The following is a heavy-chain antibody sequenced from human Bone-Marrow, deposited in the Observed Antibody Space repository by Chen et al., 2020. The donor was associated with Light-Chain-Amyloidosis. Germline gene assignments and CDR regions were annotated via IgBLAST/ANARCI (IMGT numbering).Heavy chain of an antibody. D-gene: IGHD5-12*01. CDR3: ARRRDGYNFDY. J-gene: IGHJ4*02. V-gene: IGHV5-51*01. CDR1: GYTFPNYW. CDR2: IYPDDSDA. Sequence: EVQLEQSVPEVKKPGESLKISCKGSGYTFPNYWIGWVRQLPGKGLEWMGVIYPDDSDARYSPSFEGQVTISADKSITTAYLQGRSLKASDTAMYYCARRRDGYNFDYWGQGTRVSVSS.